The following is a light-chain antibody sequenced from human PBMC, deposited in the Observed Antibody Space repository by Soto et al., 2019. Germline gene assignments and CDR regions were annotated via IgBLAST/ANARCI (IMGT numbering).Light chain of an antibody. J-gene: IGKJ5*01. CDR1: QSVSSSN. CDR2: AAS. V-gene: IGKV3D-20*02. Sequence: DIVLTQSPGSLSLSPGERATLSCRASQSVSSSNLALYQQKPAQAPKLLIYAASRRAPGIPERFSGSGSGTDFTLTISRLEPEDFAVYYCQQRSNWPPITFGQGTRLEI. CDR3: QQRSNWPPIT.